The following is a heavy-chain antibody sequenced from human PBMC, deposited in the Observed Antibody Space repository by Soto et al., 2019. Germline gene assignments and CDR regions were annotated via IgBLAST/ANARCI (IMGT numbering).Heavy chain of an antibody. Sequence: QVQLVESGGGVVQPGRSLRLSCAASGFTFSSYGMHWVRQAPGKGLEWVAVIWYDGSNKYYADSVKGRFTISRDNSKNTLSLQMNSLRAEDTAVYYCAREVAMVAAPFDYWGQGTLVTVSS. CDR1: GFTFSSYG. J-gene: IGHJ4*02. D-gene: IGHD2-15*01. CDR2: IWYDGSNK. CDR3: AREVAMVAAPFDY. V-gene: IGHV3-33*01.